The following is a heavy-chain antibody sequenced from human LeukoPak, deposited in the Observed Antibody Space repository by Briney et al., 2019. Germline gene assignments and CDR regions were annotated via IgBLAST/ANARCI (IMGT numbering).Heavy chain of an antibody. D-gene: IGHD3-22*01. CDR1: GYTFTGNY. J-gene: IGHJ1*01. CDR2: INPNSGGT. V-gene: IGHV1-2*02. Sequence: GASVKVSCKASGYTFTGNYMHWVRQAPGQGLEWMGWINPNSGGTNYAQKFQGRVTMTRDTSISTAYMELSRLRSDDTAVYYCAREPYYYDSSGYHIQYFQHWGQGTLVTVSS. CDR3: AREPYYYDSSGYHIQYFQH.